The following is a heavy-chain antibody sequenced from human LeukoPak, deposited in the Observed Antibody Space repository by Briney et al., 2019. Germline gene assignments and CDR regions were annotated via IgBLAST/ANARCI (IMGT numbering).Heavy chain of an antibody. Sequence: SETLSLTCTVSGGSVSSGSYYWSWIRQPPGKGLEWIGYVYYSGSTNYNPSLKSRVTISVDTSKNQFSLKLSSVTAADTAVYFCARVGSYYDAFDVWGQGTMVTVSS. J-gene: IGHJ3*01. CDR3: ARVGSYYDAFDV. CDR2: VYYSGST. V-gene: IGHV4-61*01. CDR1: GGSVSSGSYY. D-gene: IGHD2-8*01.